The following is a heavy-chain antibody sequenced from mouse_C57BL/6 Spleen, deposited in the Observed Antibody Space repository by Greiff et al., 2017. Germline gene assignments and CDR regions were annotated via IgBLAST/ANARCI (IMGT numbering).Heavy chain of an antibody. CDR1: GYTFTDYE. V-gene: IGHV1-15*01. Sequence: VKLKESGAELVRPGASVTLSCKASGYTFTDYEMHWVKQTPVHGLEWIGAIDPETGGTAYNQKFKGKAILTADKSSSTAYMELRSLTSEDSAVYYCNNYDYWGQGTTLTVSS. J-gene: IGHJ2*01. CDR2: IDPETGGT. D-gene: IGHD1-3*01. CDR3: NNYDY.